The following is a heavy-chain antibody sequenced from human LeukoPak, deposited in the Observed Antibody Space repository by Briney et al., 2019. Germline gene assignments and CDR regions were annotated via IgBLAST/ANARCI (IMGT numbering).Heavy chain of an antibody. J-gene: IGHJ4*02. V-gene: IGHV3-48*03. D-gene: IGHD1-26*01. CDR3: TTDHVGASVEFDS. CDR1: GFTFSSYE. CDR2: ISNSGSSV. Sequence: TGGSLRLSCAASGFTFSSYEMNWVRQAPGEGLEWISYISNSGSSVKYADSVKGRFTISRDNAKNSLYLQMDSLRAEDTAIYYCTTDHVGASVEFDSWGQGTLVTVSS.